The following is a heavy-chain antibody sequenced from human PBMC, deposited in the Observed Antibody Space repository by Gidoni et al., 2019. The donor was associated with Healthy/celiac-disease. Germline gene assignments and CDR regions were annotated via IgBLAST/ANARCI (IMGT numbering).Heavy chain of an antibody. J-gene: IGHJ4*02. CDR2: IYSGGST. CDR3: ARAQEYYYDSSGYSLDY. V-gene: IGHV3-53*01. D-gene: IGHD3-22*01. Sequence: EVQLVESGGGLIQPGGSLRLSCAASGFTVSSNYMSWVRQAPGKGLEWVSVIYSGGSTYPPDSVKGRFTISRDNSKNTLYLQMNSLRAEDTAVYYCARAQEYYYDSSGYSLDYWGQGTLVTVSS. CDR1: GFTVSSNY.